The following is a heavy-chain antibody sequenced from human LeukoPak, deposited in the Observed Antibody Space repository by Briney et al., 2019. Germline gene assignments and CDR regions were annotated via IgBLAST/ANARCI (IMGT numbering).Heavy chain of an antibody. CDR2: IYYSGST. V-gene: IGHV4-39*01. Sequence: SETLSLTRTVSGGSISSSSYYWGWIRQPPGKGLEWIGSIYYSGSTYYNPSLKSRVTISVDTSKNQFSLKLSSVTAADTAVYYCARQDDSSGFYYWGQGTLVTVSS. CDR3: ARQDDSSGFYY. D-gene: IGHD3-22*01. CDR1: GGSISSSSYY. J-gene: IGHJ4*02.